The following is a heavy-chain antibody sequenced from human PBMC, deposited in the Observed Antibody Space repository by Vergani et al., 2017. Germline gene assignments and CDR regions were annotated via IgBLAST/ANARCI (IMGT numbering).Heavy chain of an antibody. D-gene: IGHD3-3*01. CDR2: ISYDGSNK. CDR3: ARESPYDVWSGYHEGLDD. CDR1: GFTFSSFA. V-gene: IGHV3-30-3*01. Sequence: QVQLVESGGGVVQPGRSLRLSCAASGFTFSSFAMHWVRPAPGKGLEWVAVISYDGSNKYYADSVKGRFTISRDNSKNTLYLQMNSLRAEERAVYYCARESPYDVWSGYHEGLDDWGQGTLVTVSS. J-gene: IGHJ4*02.